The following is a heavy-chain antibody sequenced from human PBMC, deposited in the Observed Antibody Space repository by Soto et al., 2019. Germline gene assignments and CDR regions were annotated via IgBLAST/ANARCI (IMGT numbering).Heavy chain of an antibody. V-gene: IGHV1-69*13. CDR2: IIPIFGTA. J-gene: IGHJ4*02. Sequence: AASVKVSCKASGGTFSSYSISWVRQAPGQGLEWMGGIIPIFGTANYAQKFQGRVTITADESTSTAYMELSSLRSEDTAVYYCASEYSSSPPIYHLGYWGQGTLVTVSS. D-gene: IGHD3-22*01. CDR3: ASEYSSSPPIYHLGY. CDR1: GGTFSSYS.